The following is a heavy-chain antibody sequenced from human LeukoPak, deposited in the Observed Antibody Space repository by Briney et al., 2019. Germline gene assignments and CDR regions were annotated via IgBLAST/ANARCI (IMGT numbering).Heavy chain of an antibody. CDR1: GFTHSNSW. D-gene: IGHD1-26*01. J-gene: IGHJ6*04. Sequence: HGRSLILSCAVSGFTHSNSWMYWLRQDQAPGLEGVANIKKDGSGICYVDSVKGRFIISRDNARNSLYLQMNSLRVEDTAVYFCAGGSSMEVWGKGTAVTVSS. V-gene: IGHV3-7*03. CDR2: IKKDGSGI. CDR3: AGGSSMEV.